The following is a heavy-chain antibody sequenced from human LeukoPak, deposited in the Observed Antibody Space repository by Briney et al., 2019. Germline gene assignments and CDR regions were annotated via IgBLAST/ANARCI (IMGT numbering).Heavy chain of an antibody. J-gene: IGHJ5*02. V-gene: IGHV3-30*02. CDR3: AKGDDYGANTRLPKYNWFDP. CDR1: GFTFTTCA. Sequence: GGSLRLSCAASGFTFTTCAMHWVRQAPGKGLEWVAYIRYDGNNKNYADSVKGRFTISGDNSKDMLYLQMNSLRPEDTAVYYCAKGDDYGANTRLPKYNWFDPWGQGTLVTVSS. CDR2: IRYDGNNK. D-gene: IGHD4-23*01.